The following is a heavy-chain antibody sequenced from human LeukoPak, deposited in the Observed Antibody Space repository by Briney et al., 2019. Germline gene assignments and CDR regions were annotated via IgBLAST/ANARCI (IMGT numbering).Heavy chain of an antibody. Sequence: ASVKVSCKASGYTFTDYAIHWMRQAPGQSLGWMGWINGGNGNTKYSQKFQARVTITRDTSANTAYMELSSLGSEDTTIYYCARVTSDCTNFNCFKGYFDYWGQGTPVTVSS. CDR1: GYTFTDYA. V-gene: IGHV1-3*01. D-gene: IGHD2-8*01. CDR2: INGGNGNT. J-gene: IGHJ4*01. CDR3: ARVTSDCTNFNCFKGYFDY.